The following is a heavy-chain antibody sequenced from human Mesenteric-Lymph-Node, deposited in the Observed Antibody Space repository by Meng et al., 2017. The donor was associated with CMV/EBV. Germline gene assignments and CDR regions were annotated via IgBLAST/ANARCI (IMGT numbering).Heavy chain of an antibody. Sequence: KVSCKGSGFSLTSYWIGWVRQMPGKGLEWMGIIYPGDSDTRYSPSFQGQVTISADKSISTAYLQWSSLKASDTAMYYCARRSYDFWSGAAFDIWGQGTMVTVSS. D-gene: IGHD3-3*01. CDR3: ARRSYDFWSGAAFDI. V-gene: IGHV5-51*01. J-gene: IGHJ3*02. CDR1: GFSLTSYW. CDR2: IYPGDSDT.